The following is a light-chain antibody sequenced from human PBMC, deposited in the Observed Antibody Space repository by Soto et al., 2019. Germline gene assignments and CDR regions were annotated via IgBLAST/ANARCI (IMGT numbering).Light chain of an antibody. V-gene: IGKV3-15*01. CDR2: GAS. J-gene: IGKJ5*01. CDR1: QRVSSN. CDR3: QQYNNWPPRT. Sequence: EIVMQYSHATLSLSPGTSTTLSRTGSQRVSSNLAWYQQKPGQAPTLLIYGASTRATGIPARFSGSGCGTEFTLTISSLQYEDFAVDYCQQYNNWPPRTFGQGTRVEI.